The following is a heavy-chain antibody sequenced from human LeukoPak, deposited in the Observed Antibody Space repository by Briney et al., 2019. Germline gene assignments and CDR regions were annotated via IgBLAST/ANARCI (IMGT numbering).Heavy chain of an antibody. CDR2: IQSKTDGGTT. J-gene: IGHJ4*02. Sequence: GGSLRLSWAASGFTFSDAWMTWVRQAPGKGLECVGFIQSKTDGGTTDSAAPVKGRFTVSRDDSKNTLYLQMNSLNSEDTAVYYCTTWSSQFDYWGQGTLVTVSS. D-gene: IGHD6-6*01. CDR3: TTWSSQFDY. V-gene: IGHV3-15*05. CDR1: GFTFSDAW.